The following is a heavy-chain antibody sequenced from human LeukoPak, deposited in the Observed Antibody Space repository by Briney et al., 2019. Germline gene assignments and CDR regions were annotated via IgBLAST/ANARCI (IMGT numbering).Heavy chain of an antibody. J-gene: IGHJ3*02. CDR3: ARGPYSYDSSGAFDI. V-gene: IGHV4-61*02. CDR1: GDSISSGDYY. CDR2: ISSSGST. D-gene: IGHD3-22*01. Sequence: SQTLSLTCTVSGDSISSGDYYWSWIRQPAGKGLEWIGRISSSGSTNYNPSLKSRVTISVDTSKNQFSLKLSSVTAADTAVYFYARGPYSYDSSGAFDIWGQGTMVTVSS.